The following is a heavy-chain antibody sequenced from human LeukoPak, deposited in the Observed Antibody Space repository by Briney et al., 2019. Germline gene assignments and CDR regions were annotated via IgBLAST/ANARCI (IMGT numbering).Heavy chain of an antibody. D-gene: IGHD5-18*01. CDR3: AKVLADTVMAHTTYYYYGMDV. Sequence: PGGSLRLSCAASGFTFSSYAMSWVRQAPGKGLEWVSAISGSGGSTYYADSVKGRFTISRDNSKNTLYLQMNSLRAEDTAVYHCAKVLADTVMAHTTYYYYGMDVWGQGTTVIVSS. CDR1: GFTFSSYA. V-gene: IGHV3-23*01. CDR2: ISGSGGST. J-gene: IGHJ6*02.